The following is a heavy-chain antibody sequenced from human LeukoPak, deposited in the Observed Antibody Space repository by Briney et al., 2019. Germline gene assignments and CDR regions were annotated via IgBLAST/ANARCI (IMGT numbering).Heavy chain of an antibody. CDR1: AGSISSYY. CDR2: IHYSGSI. V-gene: IGHV4-59*01. Sequence: PSETLSLTCTVSAGSISSYYWSWIRQPPGRGLEWIGYIHYSGSINSNPSLKSRVTISVDTSKNQFSLRLSSVTAADTAVYYCARVGSYAFDIWGQGTMVTVSS. J-gene: IGHJ3*02. CDR3: ARVGSYAFDI.